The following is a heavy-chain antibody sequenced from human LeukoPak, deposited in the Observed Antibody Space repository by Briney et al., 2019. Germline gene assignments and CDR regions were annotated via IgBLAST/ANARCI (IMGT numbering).Heavy chain of an antibody. CDR1: GFNFGEYG. D-gene: IGHD6-13*01. CDR2: IYSGGST. CDR3: AKEPRSSSWYLYYFDY. V-gene: IGHV3-53*01. Sequence: QPGRSLRLSCTASGFNFGEYGMSWVRQAPGKGLEWVSVIYSGGSTYYADSVKGRFTISRDNSKNTLYLQMNSLRAEDTAVYYCAKEPRSSSWYLYYFDYWGQGTLVTVSS. J-gene: IGHJ4*02.